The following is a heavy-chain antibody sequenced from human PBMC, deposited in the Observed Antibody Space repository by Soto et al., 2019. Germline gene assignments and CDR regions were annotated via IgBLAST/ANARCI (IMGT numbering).Heavy chain of an antibody. J-gene: IGHJ4*02. Sequence: EVQLVESGGGLVQPGGSLRLSCAASGFTFSSYWMHWVRQAPGKGLVWVSRINSDGSSTSYADSVKGRFTISRDNAKNTLYLQMNGLRAEDTAVYYCARGAAAGYYFDYWGQGSLVTVSS. D-gene: IGHD6-13*01. CDR1: GFTFSSYW. V-gene: IGHV3-74*01. CDR3: ARGAAAGYYFDY. CDR2: INSDGSST.